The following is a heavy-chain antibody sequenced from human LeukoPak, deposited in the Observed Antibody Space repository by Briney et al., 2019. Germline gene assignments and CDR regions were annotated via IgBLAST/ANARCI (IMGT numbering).Heavy chain of an antibody. CDR1: GYTFTSYG. J-gene: IGHJ5*02. V-gene: IGHV1-18*01. D-gene: IGHD3-10*01. CDR3: ARDPAMVRGVIIRWFDP. Sequence: ASVKVSCKASGYTFTSYGISWVRQAPGQGLEWMGWISAYNGNTNYAQKLQGRVTMTTDTSTSIAYMELRSLRSDDTAVYYCARDPAMVRGVIIRWFDPWGQGTLVTVSS. CDR2: ISAYNGNT.